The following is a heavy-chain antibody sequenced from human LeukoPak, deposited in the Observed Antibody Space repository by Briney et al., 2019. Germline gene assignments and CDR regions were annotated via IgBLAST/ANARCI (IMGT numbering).Heavy chain of an antibody. D-gene: IGHD4-11*01. Sequence: SETLSLTCTVSGDYVSNANYYWTWIRQQPGKGLEWIGYIYHSGTTYNNPSLKSRVSISVDTSKNQFSLKLSSVTAADTAVYYCARDLRSSNNYYYYYYMDVWGNGTTVTVSS. CDR1: GDYVSNANYY. CDR2: IYHSGTT. V-gene: IGHV4-31*03. J-gene: IGHJ6*03. CDR3: ARDLRSSNNYYYYYYMDV.